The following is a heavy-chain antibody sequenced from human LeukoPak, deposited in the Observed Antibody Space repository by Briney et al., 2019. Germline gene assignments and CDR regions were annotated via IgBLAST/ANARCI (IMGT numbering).Heavy chain of an antibody. CDR1: GFTFINYW. CDR3: ARDDGGDNNWGSIDY. Sequence: GGSLRLSCAASGFTFINYWMTWVRQAPGKGLEWVANMKYDESEKYYVDSVKGRFTVSRDNAKNSLYLQMNSLRAEDTGVYYCARDDGGDNNWGSIDYWGQGTLVTVSS. D-gene: IGHD7-27*01. V-gene: IGHV3-7*04. CDR2: MKYDESEK. J-gene: IGHJ4*02.